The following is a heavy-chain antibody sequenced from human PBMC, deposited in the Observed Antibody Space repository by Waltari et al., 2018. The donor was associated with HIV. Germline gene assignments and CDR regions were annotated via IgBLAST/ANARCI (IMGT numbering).Heavy chain of an antibody. J-gene: IGHJ3*02. Sequence: EVQLVESGGGLVQPGGSLRLSCVVSDFTPSSNWMTWVRQAPGKGLEWVANIRSDGREKYYVDSVKGRFTVSRDNAKNSLFLYMNNLRVEDTAVYYCATNGDWAFDIWGQGTTVTVSS. D-gene: IGHD2-21*01. CDR2: IRSDGREK. CDR3: ATNGDWAFDI. CDR1: DFTPSSNW. V-gene: IGHV3-7*01.